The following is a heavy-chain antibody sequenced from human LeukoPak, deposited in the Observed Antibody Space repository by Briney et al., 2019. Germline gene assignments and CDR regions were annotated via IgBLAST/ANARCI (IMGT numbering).Heavy chain of an antibody. CDR3: ARLKAVAAKRANFDY. Sequence: GESLKISCKGSGYSFTSYWIGWVRQMPGKGLEGMGIIYPGDSDTRYSPSVQGPGTISADKFISTAHLQWSSLKASDTALYYCARLKAVAAKRANFDYWGQGTLVTVSS. CDR1: GYSFTSYW. D-gene: IGHD6-19*01. CDR2: IYPGDSDT. V-gene: IGHV5-51*01. J-gene: IGHJ4*02.